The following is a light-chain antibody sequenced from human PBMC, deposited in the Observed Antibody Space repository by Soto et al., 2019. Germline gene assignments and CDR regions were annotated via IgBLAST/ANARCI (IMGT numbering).Light chain of an antibody. Sequence: QSALTQPPSASGSPGQSVTICCTGTSSDVGAYNYVSWYQQHAGKAPKLVIYEVTKRPSGVPDRFSGSKSANTASLTVSGLQAEDEADYYCSSFASSNTWVFGGVTKVTVL. V-gene: IGLV2-8*01. CDR2: EVT. J-gene: IGLJ3*02. CDR1: SSDVGAYNY. CDR3: SSFASSNTWV.